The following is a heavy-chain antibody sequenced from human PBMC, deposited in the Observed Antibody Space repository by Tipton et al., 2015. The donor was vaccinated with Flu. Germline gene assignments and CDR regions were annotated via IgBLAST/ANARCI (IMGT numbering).Heavy chain of an antibody. CDR1: GYTFTGYY. CDR2: INPNSGGT. CDR3: ARDVGAGYCSGGSCYGGWFDP. D-gene: IGHD2-15*01. J-gene: IGHJ5*02. Sequence: QLVQSGAEVKKPGASVKVSCKASGYTFTGYYMHWVRQAPGQGLEWMGRINPNSGGTNYAQKFQGRVTMTRDTSISTAYMELSRLRSDDTAVYYCARDVGAGYCSGGSCYGGWFDPWGQGTLVTVSS. V-gene: IGHV1-2*06.